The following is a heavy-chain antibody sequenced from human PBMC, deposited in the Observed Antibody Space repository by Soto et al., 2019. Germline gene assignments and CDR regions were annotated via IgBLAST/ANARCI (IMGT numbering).Heavy chain of an antibody. V-gene: IGHV3-7*01. Sequence: LRLSCAASGFTFSTYWMNWVRQAPGKGLEWVANIKQDGSEKYYVDSVKGRFAISRDNAKDPLFLQMNNLRAEDTAVYYCVRDWSTFWGMDVWGQGTTVTVSS. CDR3: VRDWSTFWGMDV. CDR1: GFTFSTYW. CDR2: IKQDGSEK. J-gene: IGHJ6*02.